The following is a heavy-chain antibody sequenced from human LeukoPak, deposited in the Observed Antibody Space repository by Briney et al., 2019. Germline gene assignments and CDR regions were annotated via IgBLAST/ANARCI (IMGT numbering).Heavy chain of an antibody. V-gene: IGHV3-23*01. D-gene: IGHD3-9*01. CDR3: AKRRYDILTGKHNWFDP. Sequence: GGSLRLSCAASGLTFSSYAMSWVRQAPGKGLEWVSAISGSGGSTYYADSVKGRFTISRDNSKNTLYLQMNSLRAEDTAVYYCAKRRYDILTGKHNWFDPWGQGTLVTVSS. J-gene: IGHJ5*02. CDR2: ISGSGGST. CDR1: GLTFSSYA.